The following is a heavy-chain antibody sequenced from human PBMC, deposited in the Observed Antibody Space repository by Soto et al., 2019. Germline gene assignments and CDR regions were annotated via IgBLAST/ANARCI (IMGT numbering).Heavy chain of an antibody. CDR1: GFSLSATGVG. CDR2: IYWDDDK. J-gene: IGHJ4*02. CDR3: AHRRGPYSNWNDGDFDY. Sequence: QIALKESGPTLVNPTQTLTLTCTFSGFSLSATGVGVGWIRQPPGKALECLALIYWDDDKRYNPSLKSRLTIAKDTARNQVVLKMTNMDPVDTATYYCAHRRGPYSNWNDGDFDYWGQGALVTVSS. V-gene: IGHV2-5*02. D-gene: IGHD1-1*01.